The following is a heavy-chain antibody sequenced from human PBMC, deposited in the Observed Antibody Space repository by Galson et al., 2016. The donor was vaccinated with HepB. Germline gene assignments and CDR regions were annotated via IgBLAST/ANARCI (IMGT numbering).Heavy chain of an antibody. CDR3: ARIRLGSSVVAFDY. Sequence: SLRLSCAASGFTFSSYGMHWVRQAPGKGLEWVAVIWFDGSNKYYADSVQGRFTISRDNSKNTLYLQMNSLRAEDTAVYFCARIRLGSSVVAFDYWGQGTLVTVSS. D-gene: IGHD3-16*01. CDR1: GFTFSSYG. CDR2: IWFDGSNK. J-gene: IGHJ4*02. V-gene: IGHV3-33*01.